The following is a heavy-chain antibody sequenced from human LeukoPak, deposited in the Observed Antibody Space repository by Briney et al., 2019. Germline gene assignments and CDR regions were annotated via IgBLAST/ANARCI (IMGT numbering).Heavy chain of an antibody. CDR2: IYYSGST. J-gene: IGHJ3*02. CDR3: ARGRSDYGGTHDAFDI. CDR1: GGSISSSSYY. Sequence: SETLSLTCTVSGGSISSSSYYWGWIRQPPGKGLEWIGSIYYSGSTYYNPSLKSRVTISVDTSKNQFSLKLSSVTAADTAVYYCARGRSDYGGTHDAFDIWGQGTMVTVSS. D-gene: IGHD4-23*01. V-gene: IGHV4-39*01.